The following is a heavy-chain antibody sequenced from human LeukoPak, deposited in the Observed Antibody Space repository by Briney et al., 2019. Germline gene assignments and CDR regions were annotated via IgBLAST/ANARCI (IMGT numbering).Heavy chain of an antibody. V-gene: IGHV4-34*01. CDR2: INHSGST. D-gene: IGHD1-26*01. J-gene: IGHJ4*02. CDR1: GGSFSGYY. Sequence: SETLSLTCAVYGGSFSGYYWSWIRQPPGKGLEWIGEINHSGSTNYNPSLKSRVTISVDTSKNQFSLKLSSATAADTAVYYCARGVGALKGKINYWGQGTLVTVSS. CDR3: ARGVGALKGKINY.